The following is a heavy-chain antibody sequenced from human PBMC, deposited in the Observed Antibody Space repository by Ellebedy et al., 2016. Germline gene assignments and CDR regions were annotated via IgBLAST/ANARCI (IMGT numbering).Heavy chain of an antibody. V-gene: IGHV3-64*01. CDR2: ISTNGGST. CDR1: GFTFSRFP. Sequence: GGSLRLSXAASGFTFSRFPMHWVRQAPGKGLEYVSGISTNGGSTYYGNSAKGRFTISRDNSKNTLYLQMGSLRAEDMAVYYCAREADHGDFDYWGQGTLVTVSS. D-gene: IGHD4-17*01. CDR3: AREADHGDFDY. J-gene: IGHJ4*02.